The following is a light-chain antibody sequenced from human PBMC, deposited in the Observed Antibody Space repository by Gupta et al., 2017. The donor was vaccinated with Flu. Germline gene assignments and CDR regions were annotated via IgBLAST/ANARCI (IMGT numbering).Light chain of an antibody. Sequence: PPAVCASVGDRVTNNCRESQSIRNYLAWYQQKPGQAPKLLIYGASSVERAVRSRFSGSGSGTXFTLTIXSLQREDIATYYCQQKDSTPRTFGXGTKVEIK. V-gene: IGKV1-NL1*01. CDR1: QSIRNY. J-gene: IGKJ1*01. CDR3: QQKDSTPRT. CDR2: GAS.